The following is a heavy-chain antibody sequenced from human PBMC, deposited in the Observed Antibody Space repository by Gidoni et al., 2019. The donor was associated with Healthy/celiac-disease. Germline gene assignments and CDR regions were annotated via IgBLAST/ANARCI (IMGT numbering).Heavy chain of an antibody. CDR2: ISGIGGST. J-gene: IGHJ3*01. CDR3: AKVYGSGIIPF. V-gene: IGHV3-23*01. CDR1: GFTFSSDA. Sequence: EVQLLESGGGLVQPGGSLRLSCAASGFTFSSDAMSWVRQAPGQGLEWFSAISGIGGSTYYADSVKGRLTISRDNSKNTLYLQMNSLRAEDTAVYYCAKVYGSGIIPFWGQGTMVTVSS. D-gene: IGHD3-10*01.